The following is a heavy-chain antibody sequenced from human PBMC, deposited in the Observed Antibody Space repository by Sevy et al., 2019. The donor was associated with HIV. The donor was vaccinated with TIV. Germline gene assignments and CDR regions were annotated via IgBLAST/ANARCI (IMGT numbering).Heavy chain of an antibody. Sequence: GGSLRLSCTASGFSFSNYVMAWVRQAPGKGLEWVSSVSPTSLSTYYAESVKGRFTISRDNSKNTLYLQMNSLRAEDTAIYHCAKLHSRMIPGNGALDYWGRGTLVTVSS. V-gene: IGHV3-23*01. CDR1: GFSFSNYV. J-gene: IGHJ4*01. CDR3: AKLHSRMIPGNGALDY. CDR2: VSPTSLST. D-gene: IGHD3-16*01.